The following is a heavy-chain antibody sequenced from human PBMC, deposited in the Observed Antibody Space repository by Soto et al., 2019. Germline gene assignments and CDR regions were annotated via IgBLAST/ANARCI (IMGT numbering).Heavy chain of an antibody. CDR2: IYYSGST. Sequence: TSETLSLTCTVSGGSISSSSYYWGWIRQPPGKGLEWIGSIYYSGSTYYNPSLKSRVTISVDTSKNQFSLKLSSVTAADTAVYYCARLARDSSGYSLVWFDPWGQGTLVTVSS. CDR3: ARLARDSSGYSLVWFDP. J-gene: IGHJ5*02. CDR1: GGSISSSSYY. D-gene: IGHD3-22*01. V-gene: IGHV4-39*01.